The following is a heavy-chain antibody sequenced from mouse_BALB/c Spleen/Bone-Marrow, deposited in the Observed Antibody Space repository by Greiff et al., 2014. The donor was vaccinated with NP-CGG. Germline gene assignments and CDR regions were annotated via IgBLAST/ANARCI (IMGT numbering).Heavy chain of an antibody. CDR1: GFNIKDTY. J-gene: IGHJ1*01. D-gene: IGHD4-1*01. CDR3: ARWGKLGRGYFDV. V-gene: IGHV14-3*02. CDR2: IDPANGNT. Sequence: VQLKESGAELVKPGASVKLSCTASGFNIKDTYMHWVKQRPEQGLEWIGRIDPANGNTKYDPKFQGKATITADTSSNTAYLQLSSRTSEDTAVYYCARWGKLGRGYFDVWGAGTTVTVSS.